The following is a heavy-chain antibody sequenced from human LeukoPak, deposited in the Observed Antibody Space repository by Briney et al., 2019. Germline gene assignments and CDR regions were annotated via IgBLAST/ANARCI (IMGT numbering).Heavy chain of an antibody. Sequence: PSETLSLTCTVSGGSISSYYWSWIRQPAGKGLEWIGRIYTSGSTNYNPSLKSRVTISVDTSKNQFSLKLSSVTAADTAVYYCARHGENYCSSTSCPTPYNWFDPWGQGTLVTVSS. CDR3: ARHGENYCSSTSCPTPYNWFDP. CDR2: IYTSGST. D-gene: IGHD2-2*01. J-gene: IGHJ5*02. CDR1: GGSISSYY. V-gene: IGHV4-4*07.